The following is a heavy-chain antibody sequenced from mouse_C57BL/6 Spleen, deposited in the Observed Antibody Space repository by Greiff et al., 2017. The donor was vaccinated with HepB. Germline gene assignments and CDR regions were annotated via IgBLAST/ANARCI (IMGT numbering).Heavy chain of an antibody. CDR2: IYPRSGNT. Sequence: QVHVKQSGAELARPGASVKLSCKASGYTFTSYGISWVKQRTGQGLEWIGEIYPRSGNTYYNEKFKGKATLTADKSSSTAYMELRSLTSEDSAVYFCAREEYGSSYGDYWGQGTTLTVSS. V-gene: IGHV1-81*01. CDR1: GYTFTSYG. CDR3: AREEYGSSYGDY. D-gene: IGHD1-1*01. J-gene: IGHJ2*01.